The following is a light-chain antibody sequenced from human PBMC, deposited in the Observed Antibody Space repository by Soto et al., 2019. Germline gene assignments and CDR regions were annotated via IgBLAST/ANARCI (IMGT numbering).Light chain of an antibody. V-gene: IGKV3-11*01. Sequence: EIVLTQSPATLSLSPGERATLSCRASQSVSSYLAWYQQKPGQAPRLLIYDASNRATGIPARFSGSGSGTDFTLAISSLKPEDFAVYYCQQRSNWPPFTFGPGTKVDI. CDR3: QQRSNWPPFT. J-gene: IGKJ3*01. CDR1: QSVSSY. CDR2: DAS.